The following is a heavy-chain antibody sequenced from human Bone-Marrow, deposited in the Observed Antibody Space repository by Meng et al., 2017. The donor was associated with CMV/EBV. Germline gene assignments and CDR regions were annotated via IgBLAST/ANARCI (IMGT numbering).Heavy chain of an antibody. Sequence: VSVTVSCKSSGYTFTAYYIHWVRQAPGQGLEWMGWINPNSGGTKFANTFQGRVTMTRDTSISTAYMELSRLRCDDTAVYYCARENWSRKNFYDKVPLDCWGQGTLVTVSS. V-gene: IGHV1-2*02. CDR2: INPNSGGT. D-gene: IGHD2/OR15-2a*01. J-gene: IGHJ4*02. CDR1: GYTFTAYY. CDR3: ARENWSRKNFYDKVPLDC.